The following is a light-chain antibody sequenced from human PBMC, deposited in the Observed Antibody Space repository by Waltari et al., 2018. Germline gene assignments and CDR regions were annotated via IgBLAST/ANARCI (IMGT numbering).Light chain of an antibody. CDR1: QSLVHSDGKTY. J-gene: IGKJ1*01. CDR3: MQATQWPLT. Sequence: QSLVHSDGKTYLNWVQQRPGQSPRRLIYKVFNRDSGVPDRFSGSGSGTDFTLTISRVEAEDVGTYYCMQATQWPLTFGQGTKVEIK. CDR2: KVF. V-gene: IGKV2-30*02.